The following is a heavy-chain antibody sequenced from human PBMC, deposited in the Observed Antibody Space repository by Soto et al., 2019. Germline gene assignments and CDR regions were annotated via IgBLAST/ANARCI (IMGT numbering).Heavy chain of an antibody. V-gene: IGHV3-33*01. CDR3: ARDRNGDFWSVQGYYYYGMDV. J-gene: IGHJ6*02. Sequence: LRLSCAASGFTFSSYGMHWVRQAPGKGLEWVAVIWYDGSNKYYADSVKGRFTISRDNSKNTLYLQMNSLRAEDTAVYYCARDRNGDFWSVQGYYYYGMDVCGQGTTVTV. CDR2: IWYDGSNK. D-gene: IGHD3-3*01. CDR1: GFTFSSYG.